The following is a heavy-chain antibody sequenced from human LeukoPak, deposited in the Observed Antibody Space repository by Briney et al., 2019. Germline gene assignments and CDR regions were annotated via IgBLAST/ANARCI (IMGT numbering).Heavy chain of an antibody. J-gene: IGHJ5*02. CDR3: ARHEYSGSYYGLAWFDP. D-gene: IGHD1-26*01. CDR2: IYYSGST. V-gene: IGHV4-39*01. CDR1: GGSISSSGYY. Sequence: SETLSLTCTVSGGSISSSGYYWGWIRQPPGKGLEWIASIYYSGSTYYNPSLKRSVTISVGTSKNHLSPKPIPRTPPGTTVPYCARHEYSGSYYGLAWFDPWGQGSLGTVSS.